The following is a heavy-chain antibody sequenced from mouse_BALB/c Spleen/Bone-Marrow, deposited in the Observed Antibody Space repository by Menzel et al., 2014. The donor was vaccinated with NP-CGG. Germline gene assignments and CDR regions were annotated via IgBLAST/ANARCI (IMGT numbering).Heavy chain of an antibody. J-gene: IGHJ1*01. CDR1: GYSITSDYA. V-gene: IGHV3-2*02. CDR2: ISYSGST. Sequence: EVQPQQSGPGLVKPSQSLSLTCTVTGYSITSDYAWNWIRQFPGNKLEWMGYISYSGSTSYNPSLNSRISITRDTSKNQVFLQLNSLTTEDTATYYCARSADWYFDVWGAGTTVTVSS. CDR3: ARSADWYFDV.